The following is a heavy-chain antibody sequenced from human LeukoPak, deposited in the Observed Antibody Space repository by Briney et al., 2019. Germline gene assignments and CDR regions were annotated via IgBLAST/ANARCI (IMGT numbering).Heavy chain of an antibody. CDR3: AFTNYYDSSGYYAPRLDY. Sequence: GGPLRLSCAASGFTFSSYAMSWVRQAPGKGLEWVSGISGSGGGSTYYADSVKGRFTISRDNSKNTLYLQMNSLRAEDTAVYYCAFTNYYDSSGYYAPRLDYWGQGTLVTVS. J-gene: IGHJ4*02. V-gene: IGHV3-23*01. D-gene: IGHD3-22*01. CDR1: GFTFSSYA. CDR2: ISGSGGGST.